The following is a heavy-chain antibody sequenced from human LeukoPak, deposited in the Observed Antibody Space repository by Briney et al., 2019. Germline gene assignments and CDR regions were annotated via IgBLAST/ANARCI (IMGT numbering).Heavy chain of an antibody. J-gene: IGHJ4*02. CDR1: GYTFTGYY. D-gene: IGHD6-19*01. CDR2: INPNSGGT. CDR3: ARDSGWSKPDY. V-gene: IGHV1-2*04. Sequence: ASVKVSCKASGYTFTGYYMHWVRQAPGQGLEWMGWINPNSGGTNYAQKFQGWVTMTRDTSISTAYMELSRLRSDDTAVYYCARDSGWSKPDYWGQGTLVAVSS.